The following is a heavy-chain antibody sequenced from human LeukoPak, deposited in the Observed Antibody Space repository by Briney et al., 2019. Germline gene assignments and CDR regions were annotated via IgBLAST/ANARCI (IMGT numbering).Heavy chain of an antibody. Sequence: ASVKVSCKASGYTFNGYYVHWVRQAPGQGLEWMGWMNPNSGNTGYAQKFQGRVTITRNTSISTAYMELSSLRSEDTAVYYCARRPNIAAALYYYMDVWGKGTTVTVSS. D-gene: IGHD6-13*01. CDR3: ARRPNIAAALYYYMDV. V-gene: IGHV1-8*03. CDR2: MNPNSGNT. CDR1: GYTFNGYY. J-gene: IGHJ6*03.